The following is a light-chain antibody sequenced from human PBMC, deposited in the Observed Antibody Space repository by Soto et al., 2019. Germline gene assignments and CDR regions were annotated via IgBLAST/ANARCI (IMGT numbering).Light chain of an antibody. Sequence: QSALTQPASVSASPGQSITISCTGTDSDVGGYDYVSWFQQHPGKAPRLLIFDVSNRPSGVSDRFSGSRSGNTASLTISGLQAEDEADYYCNSFTSSSTLVFGTGTKLTVL. CDR1: DSDVGGYDY. J-gene: IGLJ1*01. V-gene: IGLV2-14*01. CDR3: NSFTSSSTLV. CDR2: DVS.